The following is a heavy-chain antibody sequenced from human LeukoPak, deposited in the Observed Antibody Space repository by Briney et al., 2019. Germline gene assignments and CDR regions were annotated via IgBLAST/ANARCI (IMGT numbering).Heavy chain of an antibody. J-gene: IGHJ6*03. Sequence: GGSLRLSCAASGFTFSSYAMHWVRQAPGKGLEWVSFISSDGSQKYYADSVKGRFTISRDNSKNTLYLQMNSLRAEDTAVYYCARAASYYYDSSGYYYYYMDVWGKGTTVTVSS. D-gene: IGHD3-22*01. V-gene: IGHV3-30*12. CDR3: ARAASYYYDSSGYYYYYMDV. CDR2: ISSDGSQK. CDR1: GFTFSSYA.